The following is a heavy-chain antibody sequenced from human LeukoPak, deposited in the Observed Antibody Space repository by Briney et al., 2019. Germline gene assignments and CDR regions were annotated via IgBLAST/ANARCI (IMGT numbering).Heavy chain of an antibody. CDR1: GFTFSSYA. Sequence: GSLRLSCAASGFTFSSYAMSWVRQAPGKGLEWVSAISGSGGSTYYVDSVKGRFTISRDNSKNTLYLQMNSLRAEDTAVYYCAKASGYSYGYFDYWGQGTLVTVSS. V-gene: IGHV3-23*01. CDR3: AKASGYSYGYFDY. J-gene: IGHJ4*02. D-gene: IGHD5-18*01. CDR2: ISGSGGST.